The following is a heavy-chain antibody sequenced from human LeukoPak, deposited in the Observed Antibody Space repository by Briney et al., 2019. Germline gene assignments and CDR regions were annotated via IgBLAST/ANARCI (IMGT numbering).Heavy chain of an antibody. J-gene: IGHJ4*02. CDR2: ISGSGGST. D-gene: IGHD6-19*01. CDR3: AKDHKGSSGWYVYRFDY. CDR1: GFTFSSYA. V-gene: IGHV3-23*01. Sequence: PGGSLRLSCAASGFTFSSYAMSWVRQAPGKGLEWVSDISGSGGSTDYADSVKGRFTISRDNSKNTLYLQMNSLRAEDTAVYYCAKDHKGSSGWYVYRFDYWGQGTLVTVSS.